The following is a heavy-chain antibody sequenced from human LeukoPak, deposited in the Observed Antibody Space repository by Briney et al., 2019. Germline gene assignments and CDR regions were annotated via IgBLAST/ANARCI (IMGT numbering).Heavy chain of an antibody. CDR3: ARYSGSFPGWLDP. D-gene: IGHD1-26*01. V-gene: IGHV3-7*01. CDR1: GLTFSSSW. J-gene: IGHJ5*02. Sequence: GGSLRLSCVASGLTFSSSWMNWIRQAPGKGPEWLANINTAGSQKDYVDSVKGRFTISRDNAQDSVFLQMNNLRAEDTAVFYCARYSGSFPGWLDPWGPGTLVTVSS. CDR2: INTAGSQK.